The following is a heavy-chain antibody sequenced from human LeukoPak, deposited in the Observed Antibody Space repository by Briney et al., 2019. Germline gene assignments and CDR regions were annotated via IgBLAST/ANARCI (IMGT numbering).Heavy chain of an antibody. Sequence: SETLSLTCAVYGGSFSGYYWSWIRQPPGKGLEWIGEINHSGSTNYNPSLKSRDTISVDTSKNQFSLKLSSVTAADTAVYYCARDSQLGQIDYWGQGTLVTVSS. CDR1: GGSFSGYY. D-gene: IGHD6-6*01. J-gene: IGHJ4*02. V-gene: IGHV4-34*01. CDR2: INHSGST. CDR3: ARDSQLGQIDY.